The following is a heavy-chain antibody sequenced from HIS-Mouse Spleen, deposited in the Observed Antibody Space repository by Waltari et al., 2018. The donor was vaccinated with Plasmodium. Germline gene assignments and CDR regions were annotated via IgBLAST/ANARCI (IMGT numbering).Heavy chain of an antibody. D-gene: IGHD3-16*01. CDR1: GSTFISYG. J-gene: IGHJ4*02. Sequence: QVHLVVSGGGVVQPRSSLRLSCPASGSTFISYGMHWVRQAPAKGLEWVAVISYDGSNKYYADSVKGRFTISRDNSKNTLYLQMNSLRAEDTAVYYCAKAQGVINFDYWGQGTLVTVYS. CDR3: AKAQGVINFDY. V-gene: IGHV3-30*18. CDR2: ISYDGSNK.